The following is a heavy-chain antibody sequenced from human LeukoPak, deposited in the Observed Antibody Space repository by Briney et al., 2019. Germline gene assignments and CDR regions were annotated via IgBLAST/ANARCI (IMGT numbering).Heavy chain of an antibody. CDR3: ARVEAVYYYGSASPYSPY. D-gene: IGHD3-10*01. CDR1: GLSFSTYS. Sequence: GGSLRLSCAASGLSFSTYSMNWVRQAPGKGLEWVSSISSSSIYRYYADSVKGRFTISRDNSKNTLYLQMNSLRPEDTAVYYCARVEAVYYYGSASPYSPYWGQGTLVTVSS. J-gene: IGHJ4*02. CDR2: ISSSSIYR. V-gene: IGHV3-21*04.